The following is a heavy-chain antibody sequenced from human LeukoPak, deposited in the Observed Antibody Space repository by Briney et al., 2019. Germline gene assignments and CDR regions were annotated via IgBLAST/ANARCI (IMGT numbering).Heavy chain of an antibody. J-gene: IGHJ4*02. D-gene: IGHD5-24*01. CDR3: AKSQFTRDGPFDY. Sequence: PGGSLRLSCAASGFIFSSYTMHWVRQAPGKGLEWVAIISYDGSNKYYADSVKGRFTISRDNSRNTLYLQMNSLRAEDTAVYYCAKSQFTRDGPFDYWGQGTLVTVSS. CDR2: ISYDGSNK. V-gene: IGHV3-30*04. CDR1: GFIFSSYT.